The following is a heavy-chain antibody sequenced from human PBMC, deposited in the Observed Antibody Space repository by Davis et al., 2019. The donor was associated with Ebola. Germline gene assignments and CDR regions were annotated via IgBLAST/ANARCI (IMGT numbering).Heavy chain of an antibody. D-gene: IGHD3-22*01. CDR3: ARDGYYYDSSGYSLAFDY. Sequence: AASVKVSCKASGYTFTNSYFHWGRQAPGRGLEWMGIINLSGGSTIYAQKFQGRITMTSDTSSSTAYMELSSLRSEDTAVYYCARDGYYYDSSGYSLAFDYWGQGTLVTVSS. CDR1: GYTFTNSY. V-gene: IGHV1-46*01. J-gene: IGHJ4*02. CDR2: INLSGGST.